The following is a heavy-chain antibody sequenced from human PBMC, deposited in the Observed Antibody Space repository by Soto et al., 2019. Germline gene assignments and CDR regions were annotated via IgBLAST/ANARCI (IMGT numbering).Heavy chain of an antibody. J-gene: IGHJ4*02. Sequence: ASVKVSCKASGYTFTGYYMHWVRQAPGQGLEWMGWINPNSGGTNYAQKFQGRVTMTRDASISTAYMELSRLRSDDTAVYYCASTIAAAGCFDYWGQGTLVTVSS. D-gene: IGHD6-13*01. CDR1: GYTFTGYY. CDR3: ASTIAAAGCFDY. CDR2: INPNSGGT. V-gene: IGHV1-2*02.